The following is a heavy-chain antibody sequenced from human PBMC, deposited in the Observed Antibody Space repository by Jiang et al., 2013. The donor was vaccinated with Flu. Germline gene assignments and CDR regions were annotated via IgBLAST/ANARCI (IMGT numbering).Heavy chain of an antibody. D-gene: IGHD3-10*01. V-gene: IGHV1-24*01. Sequence: GAEVKKPGASVKVSCKVSGYSLTELSMHWVRQTPGEGLEWMGHFDPADGETIYAQKFHGRVTLTEDTSTDTAYLELSSLRSEDTAVYYCTTGELLCVRGITAAFDYVGPGNPGHRLL. CDR3: TTGELLCVRGITAAFDY. J-gene: IGHJ4*02. CDR1: GYSLTELS. CDR2: FDPADGET.